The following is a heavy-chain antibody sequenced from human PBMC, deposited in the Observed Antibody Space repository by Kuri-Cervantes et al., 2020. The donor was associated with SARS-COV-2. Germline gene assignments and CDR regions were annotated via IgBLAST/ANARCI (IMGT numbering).Heavy chain of an antibody. CDR1: GFTFDDYG. D-gene: IGHD1-7*01. CDR2: IYSGGST. V-gene: IGHV3-23*03. Sequence: GGSLRLSCAASGFTFDDYGMSWVRQAPGKGLEWVSVIYSGGSTYYADSVKGRFTISRDNSKNTLYLQMNSLRAEDTAVYYCAKAYWNYNYFDYWGQGTLVTVSS. J-gene: IGHJ4*02. CDR3: AKAYWNYNYFDY.